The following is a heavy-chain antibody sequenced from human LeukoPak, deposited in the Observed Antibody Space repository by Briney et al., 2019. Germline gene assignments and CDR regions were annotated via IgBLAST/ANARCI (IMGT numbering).Heavy chain of an antibody. V-gene: IGHV5-51*01. Sequence: GESLKISCKGSGYSFTSYWFGWVRQMPGKGLEWMGIIYPGDSDTRYSPSFQGQVTTSADKSISTAYLQWSSLKASDTAMYYCATGPYYYDSSGYYDGLDYWGQGTLVTVSS. CDR2: IYPGDSDT. CDR1: GYSFTSYW. J-gene: IGHJ4*02. D-gene: IGHD3-22*01. CDR3: ATGPYYYDSSGYYDGLDY.